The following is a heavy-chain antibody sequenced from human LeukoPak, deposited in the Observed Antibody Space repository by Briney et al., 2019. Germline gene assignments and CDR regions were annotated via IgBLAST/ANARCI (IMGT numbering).Heavy chain of an antibody. J-gene: IGHJ4*02. CDR3: ARGPGRTGTTPFDY. CDR1: GGTFSSYT. V-gene: IGHV1-69*02. CDR2: IIPILGIA. D-gene: IGHD1-1*01. Sequence: SVKVSCKASGGTFSSYTISWVRQAPGQGLEWMGRIIPILGIANYAQKFQGRVTITADKSTSTAYMELSSLRSEDTAAYYCARGPGRTGTTPFDYWGQGTLVTVSS.